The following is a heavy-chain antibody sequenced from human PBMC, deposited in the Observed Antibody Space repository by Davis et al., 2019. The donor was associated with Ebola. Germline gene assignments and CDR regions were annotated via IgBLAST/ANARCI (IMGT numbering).Heavy chain of an antibody. J-gene: IGHJ6*02. D-gene: IGHD4-11*01. CDR3: ANTVTTMRRYYYYGMDV. Sequence: GESLKISCAASGFTFSSYSMNWVRQAPGKGLEWVSSISSSSSYIYYADSVKGRFTISRDNAKNSLYLQMNSLRAEDTAVYYCANTVTTMRRYYYYGMDVWGQGTTVTVSS. CDR1: GFTFSSYS. CDR2: ISSSSSYI. V-gene: IGHV3-21*04.